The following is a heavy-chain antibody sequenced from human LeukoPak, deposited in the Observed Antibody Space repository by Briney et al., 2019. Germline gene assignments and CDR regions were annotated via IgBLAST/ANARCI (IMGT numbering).Heavy chain of an antibody. Sequence: GRSLRLSCAASGFTFSSYAMHWVRQAPGKGLEWVAVISYDGSNRYYADSVKGRFTISRDNSKNTLYLQMNSLRAEDTAVYYCARDRRGWTTSYYFDYWGQGTLVTVSS. CDR2: ISYDGSNR. D-gene: IGHD3/OR15-3a*01. J-gene: IGHJ4*02. CDR1: GFTFSSYA. CDR3: ARDRRGWTTSYYFDY. V-gene: IGHV3-30*01.